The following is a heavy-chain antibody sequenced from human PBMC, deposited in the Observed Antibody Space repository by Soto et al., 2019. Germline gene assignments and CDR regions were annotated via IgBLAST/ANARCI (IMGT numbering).Heavy chain of an antibody. V-gene: IGHV3-23*01. J-gene: IGHJ5*02. CDR1: GFTFSSYA. D-gene: IGHD2-21*01. CDR2: ISGSGGST. Sequence: GGSLRLSCAASGFTFSSYAMSWVRQAPGKGLEWVSAISGSGGSTYYADSVKGRFTISRDNSKNTLYLQMNSLRGEDTAVYYCAKFPSTLLTPDRYWFDPWGQGTLVTVSS. CDR3: AKFPSTLLTPDRYWFDP.